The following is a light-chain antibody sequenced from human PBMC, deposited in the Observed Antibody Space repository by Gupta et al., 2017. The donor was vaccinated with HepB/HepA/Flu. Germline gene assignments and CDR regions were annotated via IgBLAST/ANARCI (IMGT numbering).Light chain of an antibody. CDR2: GAS. CDR1: QSINSN. Sequence: EIVMTQSPATLSVSPGGRATLSCRASQSINSNLAWYQQKPGQPPRLLIYGASSRATGIPASFSGSGYGTEFTLTISSLQSEDVAIYYCQQYENWPPLTFGGGTKVEIK. J-gene: IGKJ4*01. V-gene: IGKV3-15*01. CDR3: QQYENWPPLT.